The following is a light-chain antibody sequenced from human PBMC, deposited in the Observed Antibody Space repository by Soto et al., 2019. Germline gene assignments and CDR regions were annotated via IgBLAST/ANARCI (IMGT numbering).Light chain of an antibody. Sequence: QSALTQPRSVSGSPGQSVTISCTGTSSDVGGYKYVSWYQQHPGKAPKLMIYDVSKRPSGVPDRFSGSKSGNTASLTISGLQAEDEADYYCCSYAGKYYVFGTGTKVNRP. V-gene: IGLV2-11*01. CDR3: CSYAGKYYV. J-gene: IGLJ1*01. CDR2: DVS. CDR1: SSDVGGYKY.